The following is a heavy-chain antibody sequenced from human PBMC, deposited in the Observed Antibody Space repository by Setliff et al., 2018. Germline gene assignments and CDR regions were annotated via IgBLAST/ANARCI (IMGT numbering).Heavy chain of an antibody. CDR1: GFTFSSYA. Sequence: PGGSLRLSCAASGFTFSSYAMSWVRQAPGKGLGWVANIKQDGSEKYYVDSVKGRFTISRDNAKNSLYLQMNSLGAEDTAVYYCARDGGEYWGQGTLVTVSS. CDR2: IKQDGSEK. V-gene: IGHV3-7*01. D-gene: IGHD3-16*01. J-gene: IGHJ4*02. CDR3: ARDGGEY.